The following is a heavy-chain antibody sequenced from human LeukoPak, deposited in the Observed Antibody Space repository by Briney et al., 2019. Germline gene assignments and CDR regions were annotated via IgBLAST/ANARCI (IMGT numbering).Heavy chain of an antibody. CDR2: IYYSGST. CDR3: ARGNYDSSGYYFVTDY. V-gene: IGHV4-61*08. CDR1: GGSISSGDYY. D-gene: IGHD3-22*01. Sequence: SETLSLTCTVSGGSISSGDYYWSWIRQPPGKGLEWIVYIYYSGSTNYNPSLKSRVTISVDTSKNQFSLKLSSVTAADTAVYYCARGNYDSSGYYFVTDYWGQGTLVTVSS. J-gene: IGHJ4*02.